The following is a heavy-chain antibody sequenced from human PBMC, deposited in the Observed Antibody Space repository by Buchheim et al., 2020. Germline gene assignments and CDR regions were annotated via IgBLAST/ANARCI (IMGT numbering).Heavy chain of an antibody. V-gene: IGHV4-59*08. J-gene: IGHJ4*02. CDR3: ARIVSAPLTVSGGFDH. CDR1: GGSIRSNY. CDR2: IYYSGST. Sequence: QVQLQESGPGLVKPSETLSLTCSVSGGSIRSNYWSWIRQPPGKGLEWIGYIYYSGSTNYNLSPKSRVTISVDTSKNQFSLQLRSVTAADTAVYYCARIVSAPLTVSGGFDHWGQG. D-gene: IGHD6-19*01.